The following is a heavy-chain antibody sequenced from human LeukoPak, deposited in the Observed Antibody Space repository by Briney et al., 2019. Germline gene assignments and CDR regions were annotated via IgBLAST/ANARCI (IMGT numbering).Heavy chain of an antibody. J-gene: IGHJ3*02. V-gene: IGHV3-48*01. CDR2: ISSSSHSI. D-gene: IGHD3-22*01. CDR1: GFAFSNYN. CDR3: AKDYFASYDSSGYDAFDI. Sequence: GGSLRLSCAASGFAFSNYNMNWVRQAPGKGLEWVSYISSSSHSIYYADSVKGRFTISRDNSKNTLYLQMNSLRAEDTAVYYCAKDYFASYDSSGYDAFDIWGQGTMVTVSS.